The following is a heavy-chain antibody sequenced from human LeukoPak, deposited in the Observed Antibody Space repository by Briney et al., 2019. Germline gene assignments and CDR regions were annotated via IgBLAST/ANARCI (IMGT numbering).Heavy chain of an antibody. Sequence: GESLRLSCAASGFTFNTYSMNWVRQAPGKGLEWVSYISSTSSTIFYADSVKGRFTISRDNAKNSLYLQMNSLRAEDTAVYYCARVPYDFWSGYSSWGQGTLVTVSS. D-gene: IGHD3-3*01. J-gene: IGHJ5*02. CDR2: ISSTSSTI. CDR1: GFTFNTYS. CDR3: ARVPYDFWSGYSS. V-gene: IGHV3-48*04.